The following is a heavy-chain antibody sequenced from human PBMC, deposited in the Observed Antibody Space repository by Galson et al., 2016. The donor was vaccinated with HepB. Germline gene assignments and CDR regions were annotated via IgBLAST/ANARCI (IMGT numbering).Heavy chain of an antibody. Sequence: SLRLSCAASGFNFSIYWMTWVRQAPGKGLEWVANIKQDGSAKYFVDSVKGRFTASRDNAKNSLYLHMNSLRAEDSAVYYCVRARGFDYWGRGALVTVSS. CDR2: IKQDGSAK. CDR1: GFNFSIYW. J-gene: IGHJ4*02. CDR3: VRARGFDY. V-gene: IGHV3-7*03.